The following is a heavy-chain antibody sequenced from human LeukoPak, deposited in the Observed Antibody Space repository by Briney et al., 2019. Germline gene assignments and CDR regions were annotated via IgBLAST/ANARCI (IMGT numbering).Heavy chain of an antibody. CDR1: GFAFNKYW. CDR3: ATGNYYDSRGYYTFGH. J-gene: IGHJ4*02. Sequence: GGSLRLSRAASGFAFNKYWMHRVRQTPGKGLVWVSRINGDGSTTSYADSVKGGFTISRDNAKNTLYLQMSSLRAEDTAVYYCATGNYYDSRGYYTFGHWGQGTLVTVSS. D-gene: IGHD3-22*01. V-gene: IGHV3-74*01. CDR2: INGDGSTT.